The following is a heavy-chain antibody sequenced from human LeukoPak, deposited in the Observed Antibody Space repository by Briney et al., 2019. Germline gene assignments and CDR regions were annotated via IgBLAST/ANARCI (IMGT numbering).Heavy chain of an antibody. CDR3: ARTKGAGSDFDY. D-gene: IGHD6-19*01. J-gene: IGHJ4*02. Sequence: SETLSLTCTVSGGSISSSSYYCGWIRQPPGKGLEWIGRIYYSGSAYYNPPLKSRVTITVDTSKNQFSVKLSSVTAADTAVYYCARTKGAGSDFDYWGQGTLVTVSS. CDR2: IYYSGSA. CDR1: GGSISSSSYY. V-gene: IGHV4-39*07.